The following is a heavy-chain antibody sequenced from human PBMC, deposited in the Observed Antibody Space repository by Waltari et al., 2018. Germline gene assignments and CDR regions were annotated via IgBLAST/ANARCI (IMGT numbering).Heavy chain of an antibody. CDR3: AREPEHIVVVTAIQREDY. V-gene: IGHV1-69*04. CDR2: IIPILGIA. CDR1: GGTFSSHP. J-gene: IGHJ4*02. D-gene: IGHD2-21*02. Sequence: QVQLVQSGAEVKKPGPSVKVSCKDSGGTFSSHPTSWVRQAPGPGLEWMGRIIPILGIANYAQKFQGRVTITADKSTSTAYMELSSLRSEDTAVYYCAREPEHIVVVTAIQREDYWGQGTLVTVSS.